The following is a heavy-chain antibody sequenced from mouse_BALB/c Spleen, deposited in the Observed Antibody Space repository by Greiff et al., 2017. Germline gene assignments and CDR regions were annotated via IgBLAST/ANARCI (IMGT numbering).Heavy chain of an antibody. CDR1: GYTFTSYY. CDR3: ARDGPYYFDY. D-gene: IGHD2-3*01. J-gene: IGHJ2*01. Sequence: QVQLKESGPELVKPGASVRISCKASGYTFTSYYIHWVKQRPGQGLEWIGWIYPGNVNTKYNEKFKGKATLTADKSSSTAYMQLSSLTSEDSAVYFCARDGPYYFDYWGQGTTLTVSS. V-gene: IGHV1S56*01. CDR2: IYPGNVNT.